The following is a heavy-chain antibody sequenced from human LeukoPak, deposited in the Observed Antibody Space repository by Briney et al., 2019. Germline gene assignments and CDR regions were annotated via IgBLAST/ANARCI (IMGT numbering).Heavy chain of an antibody. V-gene: IGHV4-59*01. J-gene: IGHJ4*02. CDR3: ARGGYSSLTFDY. Sequence: SETLSLTCTVSGGSISSYYWSWIRQPPGKGLEWIGYIYYSGTTKYNSSLKSRVTISVDTSKNQFSLKLSSVTAADTAVYYCARGGYSSLTFDYWGQGTLVTVSS. D-gene: IGHD2-2*02. CDR1: GGSISSYY. CDR2: IYYSGTT.